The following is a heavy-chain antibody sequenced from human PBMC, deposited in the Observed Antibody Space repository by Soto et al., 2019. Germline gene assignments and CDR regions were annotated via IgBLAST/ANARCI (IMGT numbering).Heavy chain of an antibody. CDR1: GGSISSGGYY. CDR3: ASTLPVPPNNDYGDFPFDY. CDR2: IYYSGST. J-gene: IGHJ4*02. D-gene: IGHD4-17*01. V-gene: IGHV4-31*03. Sequence: PSETLSLTCTVSGGSISSGGYYWSWIRQHPGKGLEWIGYIYYSGSTYYNPSLKSRVTISVDTSKNQFSLKLSSVTAADTAVYYCASTLPVPPNNDYGDFPFDYWGQGTLVTVSS.